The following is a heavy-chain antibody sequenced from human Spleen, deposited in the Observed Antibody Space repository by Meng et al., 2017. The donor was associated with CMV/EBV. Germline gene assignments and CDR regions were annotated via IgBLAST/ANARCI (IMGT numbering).Heavy chain of an antibody. CDR1: GYPFISYG. V-gene: IGHV1-18*01. D-gene: IGHD2/OR15-2a*01. CDR2: ISGYNGRT. Sequence: ASVKVSCKTSGYPFISYGISWVRQAPGKGLEWMGWISGYNGRTNYAQSFQGRLTLTTDTSTSTAYMELRRLRSDETAVYYCARGEYCTSSSCYWDLWGQGTLVTVSS. CDR3: ARGEYCTSSSCYWDL. J-gene: IGHJ5*02.